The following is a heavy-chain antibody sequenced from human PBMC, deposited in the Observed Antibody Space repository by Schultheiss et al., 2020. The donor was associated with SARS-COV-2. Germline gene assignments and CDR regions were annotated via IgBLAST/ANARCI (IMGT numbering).Heavy chain of an antibody. Sequence: GGSLRLSCAASGFSFSSYAMHWVRQAPGKGLEWVAVIWFEGINQYYADSVKGRFTISRDNSKNTLYLQLNSLRAEDTAVYYCARDLKAVAVFGFDYWGQGTLVTVS. J-gene: IGHJ4*02. CDR3: ARDLKAVAVFGFDY. D-gene: IGHD6-19*01. CDR1: GFSFSSYA. V-gene: IGHV3-33*01. CDR2: IWFEGINQ.